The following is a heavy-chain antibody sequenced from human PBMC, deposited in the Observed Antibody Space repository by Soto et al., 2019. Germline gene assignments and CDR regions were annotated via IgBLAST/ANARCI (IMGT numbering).Heavy chain of an antibody. Sequence: QVQLLQSGAEVKKPGASVKVSCKASGYTFTNYGITWVRQAPGQGLEWMGWISAYNGDTHYTQRLQGRVTMTTDTSTTTAYIELRGLRSDDTAVYYCARVPQLVGYFYYYMDVWGKGTTVTVSS. CDR2: ISAYNGDT. CDR1: GYTFTNYG. D-gene: IGHD6-6*01. J-gene: IGHJ6*03. V-gene: IGHV1-18*01. CDR3: ARVPQLVGYFYYYMDV.